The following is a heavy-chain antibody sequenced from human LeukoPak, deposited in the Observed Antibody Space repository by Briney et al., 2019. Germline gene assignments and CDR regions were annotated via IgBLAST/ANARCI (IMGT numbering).Heavy chain of an antibody. Sequence: HGESLKISCKGSGYTFTTYWIGWVRQMPGKGLEWMGIIYPGDSDPRYSPSFQGQVTISADKSLSTAYLQWTSLKASDSAMYYCVRHGLGRSWFGFDYWGQGTLVTVSS. J-gene: IGHJ4*02. CDR1: GYTFTTYW. CDR2: IYPGDSDP. V-gene: IGHV5-51*01. CDR3: VRHGLGRSWFGFDY. D-gene: IGHD6-13*01.